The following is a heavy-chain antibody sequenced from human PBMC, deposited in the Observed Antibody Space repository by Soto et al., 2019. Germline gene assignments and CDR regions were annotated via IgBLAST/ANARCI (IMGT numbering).Heavy chain of an antibody. V-gene: IGHV1-3*01. CDR2: INAGNGNT. Sequence: ASVKVSCKASGYTFTSYAMHWVRQAPGQRLEWMGWINAGNGNTKYSQKFQGRVTITRDTSASTAYMELSSLRSEDTAVYYCERDPSYYGMDFWCQGTTVTVSS. CDR3: ERDPSYYGMDF. CDR1: GYTFTSYA. J-gene: IGHJ6*02.